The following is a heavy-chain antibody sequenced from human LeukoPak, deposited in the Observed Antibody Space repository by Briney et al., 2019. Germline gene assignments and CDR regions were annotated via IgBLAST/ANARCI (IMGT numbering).Heavy chain of an antibody. J-gene: IGHJ3*02. V-gene: IGHV6-1*01. CDR3: ARARDGYSSSWYLFSAFDI. D-gene: IGHD6-13*01. Sequence: PSQILSLTCALSGDSFSSNSAAWNWIRQSPSRGLEWLGRTHYRSKWYNDYAVSVKSRITINPDTSKNQFSLQLNSVTPEDTAVYYCARARDGYSSSWYLFSAFDIWGQGTMVTVSS. CDR2: THYRSKWYN. CDR1: GDSFSSNSAA.